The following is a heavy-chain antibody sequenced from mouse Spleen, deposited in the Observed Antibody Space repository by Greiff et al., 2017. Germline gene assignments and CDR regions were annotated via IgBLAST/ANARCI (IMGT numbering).Heavy chain of an antibody. D-gene: IGHD2-5*01. CDR1: GFTFSSYT. V-gene: IGHV5-9*04. CDR3: ARPSYYSNPWFAY. J-gene: IGHJ3*01. CDR2: ISSGGGNT. Sequence: EVKLVESGGGLVKPGGSLKLSCAASGFTFSSYTMSWVRQTPAKRLEWVATISSGGGNTYYPDSVKGRFTISRDNARNTLYLQMSSLRSEDTAMYYCARPSYYSNPWFAYWGQGTLVTVSA.